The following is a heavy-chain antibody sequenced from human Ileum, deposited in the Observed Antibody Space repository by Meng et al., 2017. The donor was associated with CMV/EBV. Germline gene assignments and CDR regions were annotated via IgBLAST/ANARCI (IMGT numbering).Heavy chain of an antibody. CDR3: ARDPHASSGPYYYCGMDV. J-gene: IGHJ6*02. CDR1: GFTFSSYA. D-gene: IGHD6-25*01. Sequence: GESLKISCAASGFTFSSYAMHWVRQAPGKGLEWVAVISYDGSNKYYAVSVKGRFTISRDNSKNTLYLQMNSVRAEDTAVYYCARDPHASSGPYYYCGMDVWGQGTTVTVSS. V-gene: IGHV3-30-3*01. CDR2: ISYDGSNK.